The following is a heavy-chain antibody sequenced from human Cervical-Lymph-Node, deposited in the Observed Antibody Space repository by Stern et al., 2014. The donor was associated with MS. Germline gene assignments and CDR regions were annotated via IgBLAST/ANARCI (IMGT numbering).Heavy chain of an antibody. V-gene: IGHV3-7*01. CDR2: INQDGSET. J-gene: IGHJ5*02. CDR3: ARGGEYCASATNCYFPSPNWFDP. Sequence: EVQLVESGGGLVQPGGSLRLSCAASGFTFSRYWMTWVRQAPGKGLEWVANINQDGSETYYVGSVKGRFTIARDNAKDSLHLQMNSLRAEDTAVYYCARGGEYCASATNCYFPSPNWFDPWGQGTLVTVSS. D-gene: IGHD2-2*01. CDR1: GFTFSRYW.